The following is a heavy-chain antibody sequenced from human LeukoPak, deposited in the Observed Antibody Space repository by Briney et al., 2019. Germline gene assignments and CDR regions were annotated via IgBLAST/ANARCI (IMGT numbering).Heavy chain of an antibody. CDR3: ASDQRYAFVY. CDR1: GFSFTDYL. J-gene: IGHJ4*02. V-gene: IGHV3-48*02. D-gene: IGHD3-9*01. CDR2: IRTSAEGANYA. Sequence: GGSLRLSCATSGFSFTDYLMNGVRQAPGKGLEWVSNIRTSAEGANYAYYADSVKGRVTISRDDAKNTLYLHMNSLRDDDTAVYYCASDQRYAFVYCGQGILVTVSS.